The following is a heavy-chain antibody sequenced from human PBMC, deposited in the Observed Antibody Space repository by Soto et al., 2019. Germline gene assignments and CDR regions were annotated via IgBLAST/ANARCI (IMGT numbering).Heavy chain of an antibody. CDR2: IWYDGSNK. D-gene: IGHD3-3*01. Sequence: QVQLVESGGGVVQPGRSLRLSCVASGFTFSSYGMHWVRQAPGKGLEWVAVIWYDGSNKYYADSVKGRFTISRDNSKNTLYLQMNSLRAEDTAVYYCAREGNDFWSGYEYYYYMDVWGKGTTVTVSS. CDR1: GFTFSSYG. CDR3: AREGNDFWSGYEYYYYMDV. V-gene: IGHV3-33*01. J-gene: IGHJ6*03.